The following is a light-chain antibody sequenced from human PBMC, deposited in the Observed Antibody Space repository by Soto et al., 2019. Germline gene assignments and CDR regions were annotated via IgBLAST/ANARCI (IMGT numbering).Light chain of an antibody. CDR3: QQYGSSPLT. CDR2: GAS. CDR1: QSVSSSY. J-gene: IGKJ4*01. Sequence: EIVLTQPPRTLSLSPGERATLSCRASQSVSSSYLAWYQQKPGQAPRLLIYGASSRATGIPDRFSGSGSGTDFTLTISRLEPEDFAVYYCQQYGSSPLTFAGGTKV. V-gene: IGKV3-20*01.